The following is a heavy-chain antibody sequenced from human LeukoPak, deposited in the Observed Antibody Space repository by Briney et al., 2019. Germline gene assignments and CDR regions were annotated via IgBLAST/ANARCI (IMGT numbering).Heavy chain of an antibody. J-gene: IGHJ4*02. Sequence: ASVKVSCKASGYTFTSYAMHWVRQAPGQRLEWMGWINAGNGNTKYSQKFQGRVTTTRDTSASTAYMELSSLRSEDTAVYYCARDRHNDILTGDLDYWGQGTLVTVSS. V-gene: IGHV1-3*01. CDR2: INAGNGNT. D-gene: IGHD3-9*01. CDR3: ARDRHNDILTGDLDY. CDR1: GYTFTSYA.